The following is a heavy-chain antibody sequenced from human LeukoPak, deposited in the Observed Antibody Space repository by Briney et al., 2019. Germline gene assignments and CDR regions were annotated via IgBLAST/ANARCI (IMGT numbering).Heavy chain of an antibody. CDR2: INPNSGGT. D-gene: IGHD3-22*01. Sequence: ASVKVSCKASGYTFTGYYMHWVRQAPGQGLEWMGWINPNSGGTNYAQKFQGRVTMTRDTSISTAYMEPSRLRSDDTAVYYCARDPSAYYAPTEGLDWGQGTLVTVSS. CDR1: GYTFTGYY. J-gene: IGHJ4*02. V-gene: IGHV1-2*02. CDR3: ARDPSAYYAPTEGLD.